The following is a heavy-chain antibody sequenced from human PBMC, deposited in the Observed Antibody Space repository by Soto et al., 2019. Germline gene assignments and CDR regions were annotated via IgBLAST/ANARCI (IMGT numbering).Heavy chain of an antibody. J-gene: IGHJ6*01. CDR1: GFTFSKYW. D-gene: IGHD3-16*01. CDR2: VNSEGSTT. CDR3: ASNYAYAVGYYWYGIDV. Sequence: EVQLVESGGGLVQPGGSLRLSCAASGFTFSKYWMHWVRQAPGKGLVWVSRVNSEGSTTYYADSVKDRFTISRDNAKNTMHLQMNSLGVEDTAVYYCASNYAYAVGYYWYGIDVW. V-gene: IGHV3-74*01.